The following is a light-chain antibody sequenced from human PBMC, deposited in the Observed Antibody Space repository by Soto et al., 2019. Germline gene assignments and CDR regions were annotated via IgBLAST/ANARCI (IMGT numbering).Light chain of an antibody. CDR1: QTISSSY. CDR3: HQYGGSPPYT. V-gene: IGKV3-20*01. J-gene: IGKJ2*01. CDR2: GVS. Sequence: VLTQSPGTLSLSPGERATISCRASQTISSSYLAWYQRKRGQAPRLLIYGVSTRATGIPHRFSGSGSGTDFTLTISRLEPEDCGVYYCHQYGGSPPYTFGQGTRLEIK.